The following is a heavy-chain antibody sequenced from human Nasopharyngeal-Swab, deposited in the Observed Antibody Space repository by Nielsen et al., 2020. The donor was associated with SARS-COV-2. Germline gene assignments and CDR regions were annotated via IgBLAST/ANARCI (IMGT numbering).Heavy chain of an antibody. Sequence: GGSLRLSCAASGFTLSSYAMHWVRQAPGKGLEWVAVISYDGSNKYYADSVKGRFTISRDNSKNTLYLQMNSLRAEDTAVYYCARGRIAGWGQGTLVTVSS. CDR3: ARGRIAG. V-gene: IGHV3-30-3*01. D-gene: IGHD6-13*01. CDR1: GFTLSSYA. J-gene: IGHJ4*02. CDR2: ISYDGSNK.